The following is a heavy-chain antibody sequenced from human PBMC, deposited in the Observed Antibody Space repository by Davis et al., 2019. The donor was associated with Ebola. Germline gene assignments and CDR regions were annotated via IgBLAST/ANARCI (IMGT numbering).Heavy chain of an antibody. CDR1: GDSVSGGSGG. D-gene: IGHD5-18*01. V-gene: IGHV6-1*01. Sequence: HSQTLSLTCAISGDSVSGGSGGWNWIRQSPSRGLEWLGRTYYNSKWYNDYAVSVKSRITINPDTSKNQFSLQLNSVTPEDTAVYYCARGWLRGGMGVWGQGTTVTVSS. CDR2: TYYNSKWYN. J-gene: IGHJ6*02. CDR3: ARGWLRGGMGV.